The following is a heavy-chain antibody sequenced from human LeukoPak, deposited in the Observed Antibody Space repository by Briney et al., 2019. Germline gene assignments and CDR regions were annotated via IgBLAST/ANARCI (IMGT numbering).Heavy chain of an antibody. CDR1: GYTFTNYY. CDR3: ARGGVGATTYVWFDP. J-gene: IGHJ5*02. CDR2: INSSGGST. D-gene: IGHD1-26*01. Sequence: PWASVKVSCKASGYTFTNYYIHWVRQAPGQGLECMGIINSSGGSTSYAQKFQGRVTMTRDMSTSTVYMELSSLRSEDTAVCYCARGGVGATTYVWFDPWGQGTLVTVSS. V-gene: IGHV1-46*01.